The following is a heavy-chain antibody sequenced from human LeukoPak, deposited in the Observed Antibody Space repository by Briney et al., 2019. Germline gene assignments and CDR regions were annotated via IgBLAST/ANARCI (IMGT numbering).Heavy chain of an antibody. V-gene: IGHV1-69*06. Sequence: SVKVSCKASGGTFSSYAISWVRQAPGQGLEWMGGIIPIFGTANYAQKFQGRVTITADKSTSTAYMELSSLRSDDTAVYYCARDSGSYFNWFDPWGQGTLVTVSS. D-gene: IGHD1-26*01. J-gene: IGHJ5*02. CDR2: IIPIFGTA. CDR1: GGTFSSYA. CDR3: ARDSGSYFNWFDP.